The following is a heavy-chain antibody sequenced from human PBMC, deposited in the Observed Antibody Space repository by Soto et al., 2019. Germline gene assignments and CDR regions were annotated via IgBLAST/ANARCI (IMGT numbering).Heavy chain of an antibody. Sequence: QVQLVESGGGVVQPGRSLRLSCAGSGFTFSSYAMHWVRQAPGKGLEGVAVIFHDGSDEYYADSVKGRLTVSRDTSKNALNLHLNSLKPEDTAVYYCVTAYTCGPDAFDIWGQGTMVSVTT. CDR1: GFTFSSYA. V-gene: IGHV3-30-3*01. CDR2: IFHDGSDE. D-gene: IGHD2-21*01. J-gene: IGHJ3*02. CDR3: VTAYTCGPDAFDI.